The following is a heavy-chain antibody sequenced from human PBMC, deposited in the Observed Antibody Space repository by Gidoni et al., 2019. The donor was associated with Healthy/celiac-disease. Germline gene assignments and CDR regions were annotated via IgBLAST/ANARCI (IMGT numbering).Heavy chain of an antibody. D-gene: IGHD3-22*01. V-gene: IGHV1-46*01. CDR2: IIPSGGST. CDR1: GYTFTSYY. CDR3: ARGRYDSSGWIGY. Sequence: QVQLVKSGAEGKKPGAAVKVSCKAAGYTFTSYYMHWVRPAPGQGLEWMGIIIPSGGSTRYAQKFQGRVTMTRDTSTSTVYMELSSLRSEDTAVYYCARGRYDSSGWIGYWGQGTLVTVSS. J-gene: IGHJ4*02.